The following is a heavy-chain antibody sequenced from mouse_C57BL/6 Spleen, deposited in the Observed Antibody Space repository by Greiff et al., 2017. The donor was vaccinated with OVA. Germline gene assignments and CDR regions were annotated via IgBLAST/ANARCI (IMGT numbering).Heavy chain of an antibody. Sequence: EVQGVESGGGLVQPGASLRLSCAASGFTFTDYYMSWVRQPPGKAPEWLAFIRNKANGYTTEYTASVKGRFTISRDNSQNSLYLQMNTLRAEDSATYYCVKAPGGYYGFAYWGQGTLVTVSA. V-gene: IGHV7-4*01. CDR3: VKAPGGYYGFAY. J-gene: IGHJ3*01. CDR2: IRNKANGYTT. D-gene: IGHD2-3*01. CDR1: GFTFTDYY.